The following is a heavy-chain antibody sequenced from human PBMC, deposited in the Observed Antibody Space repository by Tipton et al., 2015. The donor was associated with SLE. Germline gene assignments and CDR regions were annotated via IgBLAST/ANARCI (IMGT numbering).Heavy chain of an antibody. CDR2: IYYSGST. Sequence: TLSLTCTVSGGSISSSSYYWGWIRQPPGKGLEWIGSIYYSGSTYYNPSLKSRVTISVDTSKNQFSLKLSSVTAADTAVYYCAQAHLWGSYRYASDIWGQGNLVTVSS. CDR1: GGSISSSSYY. CDR3: AQAHLWGSYRYASDI. J-gene: IGHJ4*02. V-gene: IGHV4-39*07. D-gene: IGHD3-16*02.